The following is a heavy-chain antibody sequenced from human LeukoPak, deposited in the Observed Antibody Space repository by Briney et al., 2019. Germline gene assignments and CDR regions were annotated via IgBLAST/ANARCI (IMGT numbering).Heavy chain of an antibody. J-gene: IGHJ4*02. CDR3: AATGITIFGVVDY. CDR2: IIPIFGTA. CDR1: GGTFSSYA. V-gene: IGHV1-69*05. Sequence: SVKVSCKASGGTFSSYAISWVRQAPGQGLEWMGGIIPIFGTANYAQKFQERVTITRDMSTSTAYMELSSLRSEDTAVYYCAATGITIFGVVDYWGQGTLVTVSS. D-gene: IGHD3-3*01.